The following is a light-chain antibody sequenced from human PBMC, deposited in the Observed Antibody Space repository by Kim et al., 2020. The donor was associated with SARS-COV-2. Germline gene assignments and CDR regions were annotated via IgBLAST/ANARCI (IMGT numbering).Light chain of an antibody. CDR2: GNS. CDR3: QSYDNSLSGWV. V-gene: IGLV1-40*01. J-gene: IGLJ3*02. CDR1: STNIAADYD. Sequence: RRTSTFTGGSTNIAADYDVDSNQKLPGTAPKLIIYGNSNRPSAVPNRFCCSESGTAASLAITGLQAEDEADYYCQSYDNSLSGWVFGGGTQLTVL.